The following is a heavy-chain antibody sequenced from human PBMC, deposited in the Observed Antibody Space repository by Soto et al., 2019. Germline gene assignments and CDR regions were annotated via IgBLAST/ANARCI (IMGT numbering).Heavy chain of an antibody. V-gene: IGHV4-30-4*01. J-gene: IGHJ4*02. CDR1: GGSIRCGDYY. CDR2: IDYSGST. CDR3: ARDPGDSGYVTFVL. D-gene: IGHD5-12*01. Sequence: PSGALSLPCTVSGGSIRCGDYYGRWIRQPPGKDRVWIGNIDYSGSTKYNQTLKDRVTITIDRSKNQFYLKLSSVTAEDTALYYCARDPGDSGYVTFVLWGQGTLVTVSS.